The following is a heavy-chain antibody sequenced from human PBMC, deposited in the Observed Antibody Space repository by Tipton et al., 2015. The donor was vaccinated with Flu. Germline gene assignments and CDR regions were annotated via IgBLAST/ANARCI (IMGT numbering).Heavy chain of an antibody. CDR3: ARGGWEPHGGWFDP. CDR1: GYSISSGYY. CDR2: VYYSGTT. D-gene: IGHD1-26*01. V-gene: IGHV4-61*01. Sequence: LRLSCAVSGYSISSGYYWSWIRQSPGKGLEWIGQVYYSGTTNYNPSLKSRVTISLDKSKNQFSLTLKSMTTADTAVFYCARGGWEPHGGWFDPWGQGILVTVSS. J-gene: IGHJ5*02.